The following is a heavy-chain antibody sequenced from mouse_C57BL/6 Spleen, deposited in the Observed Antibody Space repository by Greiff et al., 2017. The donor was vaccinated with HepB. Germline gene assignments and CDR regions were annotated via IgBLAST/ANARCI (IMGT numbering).Heavy chain of an antibody. V-gene: IGHV2-5*01. CDR1: GFSLTSYG. CDR2: IWRGGST. CDR3: AKNSNYPSAMDY. Sequence: VQLQESGPGLVQPSQSLSITCTVSGFSLTSYGVHWVRQSPGKGLEWLGVIWRGGSTDYNAAFMSRLSITKDNSKSQVFFKMNSLQADDTAIYYCAKNSNYPSAMDYWGQGTSVTVSS. J-gene: IGHJ4*01. D-gene: IGHD2-5*01.